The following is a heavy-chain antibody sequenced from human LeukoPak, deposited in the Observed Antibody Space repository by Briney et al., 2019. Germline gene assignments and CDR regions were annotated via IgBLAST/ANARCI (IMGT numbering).Heavy chain of an antibody. Sequence: GGSLRLSCAASGFTFSSYGMNWVRQAPGKGLEWVSSISSSSSYIYYADSVKGRFTISRDNAKNSLYLQMNSLRAEDTAVYYCARDQGSSGSLYYMDVWGKGTTVTVSS. CDR2: ISSSSSYI. CDR1: GFTFSSYG. J-gene: IGHJ6*03. V-gene: IGHV3-21*01. CDR3: ARDQGSSGSLYYMDV. D-gene: IGHD3-10*01.